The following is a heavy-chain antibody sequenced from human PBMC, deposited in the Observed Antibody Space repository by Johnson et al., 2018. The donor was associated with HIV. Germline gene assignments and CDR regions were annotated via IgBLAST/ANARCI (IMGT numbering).Heavy chain of an antibody. V-gene: IGHV3-9*01. CDR3: AKDGDYSSSLRGAFDI. CDR2: ISWNSGSI. Sequence: VQLVESGGGLVQPGGSLRLPCAASGLTFDDYGMSWVRQAPGKGLEWVSGISWNSGSIGYADSVKGRFTLSRDNAKNSLYLQMNSLRAEDTALYYCAKDGDYSSSLRGAFDIWGQGTMVTVSS. CDR1: GLTFDDYG. D-gene: IGHD6-6*01. J-gene: IGHJ3*02.